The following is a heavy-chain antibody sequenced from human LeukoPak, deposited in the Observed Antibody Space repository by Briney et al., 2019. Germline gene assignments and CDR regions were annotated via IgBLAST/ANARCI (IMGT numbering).Heavy chain of an antibody. D-gene: IGHD6-25*01. J-gene: IGHJ3*02. V-gene: IGHV3-33*06. Sequence: GGSLRLSCAASGFIFSSYGMHWVRQAPGKGLEWVAVIWYDGSNKYYADSVKGRFTISRDNSKNTLYLQMNSLRAEDTAVYYCAKFGSIAPGWDAFDIWGQGTMVTVSS. CDR3: AKFGSIAPGWDAFDI. CDR1: GFIFSSYG. CDR2: IWYDGSNK.